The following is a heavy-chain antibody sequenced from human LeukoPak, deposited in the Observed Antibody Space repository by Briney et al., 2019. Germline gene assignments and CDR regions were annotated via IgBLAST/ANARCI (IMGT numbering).Heavy chain of an antibody. V-gene: IGHV3-48*01. CDR2: ISSSSSTI. CDR1: GFTFSSYS. D-gene: IGHD3-22*01. Sequence: GGSLRLSCAASGFTFSSYSMKWVRQAPGKGLEGVSYISSSSSTIYYADSVKGRFTISRDNAKNSLYLQMNSLRAEDTAVYYCARDAPYYYDSRYFDYWGQGTLVTVS. CDR3: ARDAPYYYDSRYFDY. J-gene: IGHJ4*02.